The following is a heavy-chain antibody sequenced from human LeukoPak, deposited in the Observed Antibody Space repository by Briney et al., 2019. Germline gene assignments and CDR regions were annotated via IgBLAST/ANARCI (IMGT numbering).Heavy chain of an antibody. CDR2: IYSGGST. D-gene: IGHD1-26*01. Sequence: GGSLRLSCAASGFTVSSSYMSWVRQAPGKGLEWVSIIYSGGSTYYADSVRGRFTISRDNSKNTLYLQMNSLRAEDTAVYYCARDKTPEWDRRGGGYFDYWGQGTLVTVSS. CDR1: GFTVSSSY. V-gene: IGHV3-53*01. CDR3: ARDKTPEWDRRGGGYFDY. J-gene: IGHJ4*02.